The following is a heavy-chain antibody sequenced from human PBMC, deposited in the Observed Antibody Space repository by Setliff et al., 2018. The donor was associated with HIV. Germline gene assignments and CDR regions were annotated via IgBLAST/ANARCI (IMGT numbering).Heavy chain of an antibody. CDR1: GYTFTSYD. V-gene: IGHV1-8*01. CDR2: MDPNSGNT. D-gene: IGHD3-10*01. CDR3: ARPSGSGSSYYYYGMDV. J-gene: IGHJ6*02. Sequence: ASVKVSCKASGYTFTSYDINWVRQATGQGLEWMGWMDPNSGNTGYAQKLQGRVTMTTDTSTSTAYMELRSLRSDDTAVYYCARPSGSGSSYYYYGMDVWGQGTTVTVSS.